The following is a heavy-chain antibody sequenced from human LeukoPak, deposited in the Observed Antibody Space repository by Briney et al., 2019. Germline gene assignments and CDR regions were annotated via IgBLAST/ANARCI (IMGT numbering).Heavy chain of an antibody. CDR3: GRGGGLVAETVRVLGDSEGSLDY. Sequence: ASVKVSCKASGYTFIDHYLNWVRQAPGQGLEWMGWINPNSGVTKLAQKFQGRVTMTRDTSSNTAYIELSRLGSEATAVYYFGRGGGLVAETVRVLGDSEGSLDYWGRGTLVCVS. D-gene: IGHD2-8*02. CDR1: GYTFIDHY. J-gene: IGHJ4*02. V-gene: IGHV1-2*02. CDR2: INPNSGVT.